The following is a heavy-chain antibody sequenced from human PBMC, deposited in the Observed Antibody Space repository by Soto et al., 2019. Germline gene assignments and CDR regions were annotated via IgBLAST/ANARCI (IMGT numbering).Heavy chain of an antibody. CDR2: IYYSGST. Sequence: SETLSLTCTVSARSISSSSYYWGWIRQPPGKGLEWIGSIYYSGSTYYNPSLKSRVTISVDTSKNQFSLKLSSVAAADTAVYYCARSVLNYYDSSGYYYVWNAFDIWGEGTMVTVS. D-gene: IGHD3-22*01. V-gene: IGHV4-39*01. J-gene: IGHJ3*02. CDR1: ARSISSSSYY. CDR3: ARSVLNYYDSSGYYYVWNAFDI.